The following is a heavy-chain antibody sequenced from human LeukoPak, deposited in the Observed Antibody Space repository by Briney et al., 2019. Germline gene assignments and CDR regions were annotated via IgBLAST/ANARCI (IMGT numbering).Heavy chain of an antibody. J-gene: IGHJ4*02. V-gene: IGHV3-23*01. Sequence: PGGSLRLSRAASGFTFSSYATGWVRQAPGKGLEWVSSISGSGAGTYYADSVKGRCTISRDNSKNTLYLQMNSLRAEDTAVYYCAKADDDSPGYTNYFDYWGQGTLVTVSS. D-gene: IGHD3-22*01. CDR1: GFTFSSYA. CDR2: ISGSGAGT. CDR3: AKADDDSPGYTNYFDY.